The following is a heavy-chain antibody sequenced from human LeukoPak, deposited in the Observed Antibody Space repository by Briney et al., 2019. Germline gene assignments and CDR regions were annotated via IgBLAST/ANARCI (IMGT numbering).Heavy chain of an antibody. J-gene: IGHJ3*02. Sequence: GGSLRLSCAASGFTVSNNYMIWVRQAPGKGLEWVSLLHTAGETEYADSVKGRFTISRDTSKNTLYLQMNSLRAEDTAVYFCAKSGNTPFDIWGQGTMVTVSS. CDR2: LHTAGET. CDR1: GFTVSNNY. V-gene: IGHV3-53*01. D-gene: IGHD6-25*01. CDR3: AKSGNTPFDI.